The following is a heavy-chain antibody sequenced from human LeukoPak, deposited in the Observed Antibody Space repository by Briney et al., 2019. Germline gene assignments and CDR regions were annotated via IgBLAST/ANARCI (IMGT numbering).Heavy chain of an antibody. J-gene: IGHJ4*02. Sequence: TLSLTCTVSGGSISSGDYYWSWIRQPPGKGLEWIGYIYYSGSTYYNPSLKSRVTISVDTSKNQFSLKLSSVTAADTAVYYCARARKDGSGSYYNDWGQGTLVTVSS. CDR3: ARARKDGSGSYYND. D-gene: IGHD3-10*01. CDR2: IYYSGST. CDR1: GGSISSGDYY. V-gene: IGHV4-30-4*01.